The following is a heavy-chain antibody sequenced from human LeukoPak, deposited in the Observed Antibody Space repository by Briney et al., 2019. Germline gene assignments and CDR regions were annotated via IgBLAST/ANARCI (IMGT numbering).Heavy chain of an antibody. J-gene: IGHJ6*03. CDR2: INHSGST. CDR3: ARDDRITMVRGVHYYYYYYMDV. CDR1: GGSFSGYY. Sequence: SETLSLTCGVNGGSFSGYYWNWIRQTPGKGLEWIGEINHSGSTNYNPSLKRRVTISVDTSKNQFSLKLSSVTAADTAVYYCARDDRITMVRGVHYYYYYYMDVWGKGTTVTISS. D-gene: IGHD3-10*01. V-gene: IGHV4-34*01.